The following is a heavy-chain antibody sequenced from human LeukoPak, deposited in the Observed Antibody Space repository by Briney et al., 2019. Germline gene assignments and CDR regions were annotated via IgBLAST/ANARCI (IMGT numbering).Heavy chain of an antibody. CDR3: ARGKVLDY. CDR1: GGSISSGDYY. V-gene: IGHV4-39*07. J-gene: IGHJ4*02. D-gene: IGHD3-10*01. CDR2: INHSGST. Sequence: SETLSLTCTVSGGSISSGDYYWSWIRQPPGKGLEWIGEINHSGSTNYNPSLKSRVTISVDTSKNQFSLKLSSVTAADTAVYYCARGKVLDYWGQGTLVTVSS.